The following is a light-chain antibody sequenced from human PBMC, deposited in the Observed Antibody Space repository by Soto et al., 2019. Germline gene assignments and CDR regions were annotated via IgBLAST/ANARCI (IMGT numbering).Light chain of an antibody. CDR3: QQYSSSPFT. CDR2: GAS. Sequence: EIVLTQSPGTLSLSAGERATLSCRASQSVSSSYLAWHQQKPGQAPTLLIYGASSRATDIPDRFSGSGSGTDFTLTISRLEPEDFAVYYCQQYSSSPFTFGQGTKLEIK. V-gene: IGKV3-20*01. CDR1: QSVSSSY. J-gene: IGKJ2*01.